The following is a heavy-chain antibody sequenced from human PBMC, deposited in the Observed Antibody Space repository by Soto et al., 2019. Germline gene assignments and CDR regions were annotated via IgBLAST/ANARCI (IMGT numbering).Heavy chain of an antibody. J-gene: IGHJ4*02. V-gene: IGHV3-30-3*01. Sequence: GGSLRLSCAASGFTFSSYAMHWVRQAPGKGLEWVAVISYDGSNKYYADSVKGRFTISRDNSKNTLYLQMNSLRAEDTAVYYCARGITWELPGYWGRGTLVTVSS. CDR1: GFTFSSYA. CDR3: ARGITWELPGY. CDR2: ISYDGSNK. D-gene: IGHD1-26*01.